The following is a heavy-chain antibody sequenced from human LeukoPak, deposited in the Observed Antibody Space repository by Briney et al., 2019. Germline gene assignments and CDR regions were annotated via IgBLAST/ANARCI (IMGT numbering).Heavy chain of an antibody. D-gene: IGHD3-22*01. V-gene: IGHV3-66*01. CDR2: IYSGGST. CDR1: GFTVSSNY. Sequence: GGSLRLSCAASGFTVSSNYMRWVRQAPGKGLEWVSVIYSGGSTYCADSVKGRFTISRDNSKNTLYLQMNSLRAEDTAVYYCARAGVVVVLDAFDIWGQGTMVTVSS. J-gene: IGHJ3*02. CDR3: ARAGVVVVLDAFDI.